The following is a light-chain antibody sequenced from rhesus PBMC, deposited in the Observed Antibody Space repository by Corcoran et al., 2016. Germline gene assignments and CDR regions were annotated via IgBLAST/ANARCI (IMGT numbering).Light chain of an antibody. CDR2: KAS. Sequence: DIQMTQSPSSLSASVGDSVTITCRASENVNNYLNWYQQKTGKAPKFLIYKASNLQSGVPSRFRGSGSGTAYPFTICSLQPEDVATYYCPHSYGTPPSFGQGTKVEIK. V-gene: IGKV1-74*01. CDR1: ENVNNY. J-gene: IGKJ2*01. CDR3: PHSYGTPPS.